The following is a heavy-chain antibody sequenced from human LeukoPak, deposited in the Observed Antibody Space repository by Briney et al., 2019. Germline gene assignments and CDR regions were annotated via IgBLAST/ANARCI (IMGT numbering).Heavy chain of an antibody. D-gene: IGHD6-6*01. V-gene: IGHV4-59*01. CDR2: IYCSGST. CDR1: GGSISSYY. Sequence: SETLSLTCTVSGGSISSYYWSWIRQPPGKGLEWIGYIYCSGSTNYNPSLKSRVTISVDTSKNQFSLKLSSVTAADTAVYYCARDMAGIAGRGGFDYWGQGTLVTVSS. J-gene: IGHJ4*02. CDR3: ARDMAGIAGRGGFDY.